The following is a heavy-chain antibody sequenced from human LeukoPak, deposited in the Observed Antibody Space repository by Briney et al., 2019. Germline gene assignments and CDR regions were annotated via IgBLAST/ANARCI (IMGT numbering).Heavy chain of an antibody. D-gene: IGHD6-6*01. CDR2: INLSSGST. V-gene: IGHV1-46*01. J-gene: IGHJ1*01. CDR1: AYTFTYYY. CDR3: ATIAASDADDFQH. Sequence: GASVSVSFTSSAYTFTYYYMHWVRQAPGQGLGRMGIINLSSGSTSYAQKFQGRVTMTKATSTSTVYMDVSSLRSDATAVYYCATIAASDADDFQHWGQGTLVTVSS.